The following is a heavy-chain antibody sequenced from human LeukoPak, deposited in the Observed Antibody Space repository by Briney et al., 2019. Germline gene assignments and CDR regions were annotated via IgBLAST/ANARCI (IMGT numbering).Heavy chain of an antibody. Sequence: GRSLRLSCAASGFTFSSHGMHWVRQAPGKGLEWVAVIWYDGSNKYYAESMKGRFTISRDNSKNTLYLQMNSLRADDTAVYYCAKDPRVATIEIFDNWGQGTLVTVSS. J-gene: IGHJ4*02. CDR2: IWYDGSNK. V-gene: IGHV3-33*06. CDR3: AKDPRVATIEIFDN. CDR1: GFTFSSHG. D-gene: IGHD5-12*01.